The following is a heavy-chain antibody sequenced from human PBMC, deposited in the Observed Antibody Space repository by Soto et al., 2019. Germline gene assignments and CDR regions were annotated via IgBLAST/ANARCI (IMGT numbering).Heavy chain of an antibody. CDR2: TSDDGGDK. CDR3: AQEDEPQYYHSGMDV. Sequence: QVQLVESGGGVVQPGRSLRLSCAASGFTFSNYVMHWVRQAPGKGLEWVAATSDDGGDKYYVASVKGRFTISRDKPKSTLDLQMNCLTAEATAVYYCAQEDEPQYYHSGMDVWGRGTTVTVSS. J-gene: IGHJ6*02. V-gene: IGHV3-30*18. CDR1: GFTFSNYV.